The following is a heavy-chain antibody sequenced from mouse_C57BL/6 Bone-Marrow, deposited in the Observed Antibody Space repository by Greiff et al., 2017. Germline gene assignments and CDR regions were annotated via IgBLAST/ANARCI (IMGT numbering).Heavy chain of an antibody. CDR3: GRWGTTVDYFDY. CDR2: IYPGSGST. CDR1: GYTFTSYW. D-gene: IGHD1-1*01. V-gene: IGHV1-55*01. J-gene: IGHJ2*01. Sequence: VQLQQPGAELVKPGASVKMSCKASGYTFTSYWITWVKQRPGQGLEWIGDIYPGSGSTNYNEKFKSKATLTVDTSSSTAYMQLSSLTSEDSAVYYCGRWGTTVDYFDYWGQGTTLTVSS.